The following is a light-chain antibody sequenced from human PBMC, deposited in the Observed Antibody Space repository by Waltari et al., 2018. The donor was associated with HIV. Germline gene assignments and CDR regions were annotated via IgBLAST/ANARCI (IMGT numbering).Light chain of an antibody. Sequence: QSALPQPASVSGSPGESITISCTGAHFDLFGYNFFSWFQHHPGKAPKVIIYEVTNRPSGVSNRFSGSKSGNTASLTISGLQPEDEAEYFCISYRSTSSPVFGGGTKLTVL. CDR3: ISYRSTSSPV. CDR2: EVT. V-gene: IGLV2-14*01. CDR1: HFDLFGYNF. J-gene: IGLJ3*02.